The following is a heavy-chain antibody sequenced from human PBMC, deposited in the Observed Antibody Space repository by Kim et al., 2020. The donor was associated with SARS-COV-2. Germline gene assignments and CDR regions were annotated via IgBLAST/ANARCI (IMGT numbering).Heavy chain of an antibody. CDR2: INNDGTTT. V-gene: IGHV3-74*01. Sequence: GGSLRLSCVASGFTFNRYWMHWVRQGPGKGLVWVSRINNDGTTTNYADSVKGRFTISRDNAKNTLYLQMNSLRVEDTAVYYCARRYYDSSGVYFFDYWGQGTLVIVSS. J-gene: IGHJ4*02. CDR3: ARRYYDSSGVYFFDY. CDR1: GFTFNRYW. D-gene: IGHD3-22*01.